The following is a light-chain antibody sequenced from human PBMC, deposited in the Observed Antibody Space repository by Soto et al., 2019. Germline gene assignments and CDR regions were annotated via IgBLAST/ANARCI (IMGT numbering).Light chain of an antibody. CDR3: QQYGSPPGT. J-gene: IGKJ1*01. CDR1: QSVSSSY. V-gene: IGKV3-20*01. Sequence: DIVLTQSPGTLSLSPGERATLSCRASQSVSSSYLAWYQQKPGQAPRLLIYGASSRATGIPDRFSGSGSGTDFTLTISRLEPEDFAVYYCQQYGSPPGTFGQGTKVEIK. CDR2: GAS.